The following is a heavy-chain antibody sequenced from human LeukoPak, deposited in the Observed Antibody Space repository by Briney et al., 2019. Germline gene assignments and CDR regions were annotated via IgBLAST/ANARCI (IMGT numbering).Heavy chain of an antibody. CDR2: IYTSGST. D-gene: IGHD5-18*01. J-gene: IGHJ6*02. V-gene: IGHV4-4*07. CDR3: AREQLWRPYYYYGMDV. CDR1: GGSISRYY. Sequence: SETLTLTCTVSGGSISRYYWSWIRQPAGKGLEWIGRIYTSGSTNYNPSLKSRVTMSVDTSKNQFSLKLSSVTAADTAVYYCAREQLWRPYYYYGMDVWGQGTTVTVSS.